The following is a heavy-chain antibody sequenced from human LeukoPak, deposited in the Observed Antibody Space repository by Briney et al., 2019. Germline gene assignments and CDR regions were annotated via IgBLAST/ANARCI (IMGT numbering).Heavy chain of an antibody. CDR3: ARGYGSGSYGVDAFDI. J-gene: IGHJ3*02. V-gene: IGHV3-7*05. Sequence: PGGSLRLSCAASGFTFSSYWMNWVRQAPGKGLEWVANIMKDGSEKYYVDSVKGRFTISRDNAKNSLYLQMNSLRAEDTAVYYCARGYGSGSYGVDAFDIWGQGTLVTVSS. CDR2: IMKDGSEK. CDR1: GFTFSSYW. D-gene: IGHD3-10*01.